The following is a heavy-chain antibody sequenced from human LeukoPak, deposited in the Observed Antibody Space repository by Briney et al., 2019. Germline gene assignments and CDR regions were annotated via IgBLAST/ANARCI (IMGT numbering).Heavy chain of an antibody. Sequence: GGSLRLSCAASGFTFSSYAMSWVRQAPGKGLEWVSAISGSGGSTYCADSVKGRFTISRDNSKNTLYLQMNSLRAEDTAVYYCAKAKDIVVVVAATYFDYWGQGTLVTVSS. V-gene: IGHV3-23*01. D-gene: IGHD2-15*01. CDR3: AKAKDIVVVVAATYFDY. CDR2: ISGSGGST. J-gene: IGHJ4*02. CDR1: GFTFSSYA.